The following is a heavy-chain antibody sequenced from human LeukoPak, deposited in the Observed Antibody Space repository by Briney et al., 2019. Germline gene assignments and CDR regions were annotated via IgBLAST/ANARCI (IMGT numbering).Heavy chain of an antibody. D-gene: IGHD1-14*01. Sequence: SSETLSLTCTVSGGSISSYYWSWIRQPPGKGLEWIGYIYYSGSTNYNPSFKSRVTISVDTSKNQFSLKLSSVTAADTAVYYCASTDVRTIGQYYFDYWGQGTLVTVSS. J-gene: IGHJ4*02. CDR1: GGSISSYY. V-gene: IGHV4-59*01. CDR2: IYYSGST. CDR3: ASTDVRTIGQYYFDY.